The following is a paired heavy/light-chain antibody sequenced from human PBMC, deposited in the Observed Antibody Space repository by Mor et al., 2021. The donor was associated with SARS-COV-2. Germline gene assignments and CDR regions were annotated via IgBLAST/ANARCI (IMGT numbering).Light chain of an antibody. Sequence: SSELTQDPAVSVALGQTVRITCQGDNLKTFHATWYQQRPGQSPVLLIFGQNERPSGIPDRFSASKSGSTSSLFLTGAQADDEADYYCSSRDGAGNHLSWVFGGGTRLTVL. CDR3: SSRDGAGNHLSWV. J-gene: IGLJ3*02. V-gene: IGLV3-19*01. CDR2: GQN. CDR1: NLKTFH.
Heavy chain of an antibody. CDR3: ASGRAVMVPGGSPVLKGFEF. Sequence: EAQLVESGGGQIQPGGSLRLSCVASGLNVGHNYMAWIRQAPGKGLQWVAVIYSGGTSYYTDSVKGRFTISRDIDKNTIYLQLNNLRLEDTGVFFCASGRAVMVPGGSPVLKGFEFWGQGTLVIVSS. CDR2: IYSGGTS. J-gene: IGHJ4*02. CDR1: GLNVGHNY. V-gene: IGHV3-53*01. D-gene: IGHD2-8*01.